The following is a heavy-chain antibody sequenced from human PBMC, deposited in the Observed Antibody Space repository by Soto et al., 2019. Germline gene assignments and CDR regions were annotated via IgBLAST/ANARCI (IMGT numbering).Heavy chain of an antibody. CDR2: IWYDGSNK. J-gene: IGHJ6*03. D-gene: IGHD3-3*01. V-gene: IGHV3-33*01. Sequence: QVQLVESGGGVVQPGRSLRLSCAASGFTFSSYGMHWVRQAPGKGLEWVAVIWYDGSNKYYADSVKGRFTISRDNSKNTLYLQMNSLRAEDTAVYSCASTNYDFWSGSSYYYMDVWGKGTTVTVSS. CDR1: GFTFSSYG. CDR3: ASTNYDFWSGSSYYYMDV.